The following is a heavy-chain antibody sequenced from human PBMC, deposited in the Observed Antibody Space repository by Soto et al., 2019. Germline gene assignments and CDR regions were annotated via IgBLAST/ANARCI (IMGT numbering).Heavy chain of an antibody. J-gene: IGHJ5*02. D-gene: IGHD3-16*01. CDR3: ARDIPTYYDSSFDWSDP. CDR2: IIHLYGTT. CDR1: EGTXSSFG. V-gene: IGHV1-69*13. Sequence: SXKVSYKASEGTXSSFGIRLVRQVPGQGLEWMGSIIHLYGTTNYAQRFRDRVAFIAYDSTNMIYIELMSLSYYDTAIYYCARDIPTYYDSSFDWSDPWGQGVLGTVS.